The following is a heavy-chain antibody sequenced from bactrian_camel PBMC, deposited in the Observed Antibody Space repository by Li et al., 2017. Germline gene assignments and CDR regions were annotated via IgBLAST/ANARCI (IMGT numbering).Heavy chain of an antibody. J-gene: IGHJ4*01. V-gene: IGHV3S36*01. CDR3: AADPPDYSGYGVDCGMNDEFKY. CDR1: GFTFDDAA. Sequence: VQLVESGGGLVQPGGSLRLSCVASGFTFDDAAMGWIRQAPGKGLEWVSTINSGGGTTFYADSVKGRFTISLDSAKNTMYLEMNNLTPEDTAIYYCAADPPDYSGYGVDCGMNDEFKYWGQGTQVTVS. D-gene: IGHD4*01. CDR2: INSGGGTT.